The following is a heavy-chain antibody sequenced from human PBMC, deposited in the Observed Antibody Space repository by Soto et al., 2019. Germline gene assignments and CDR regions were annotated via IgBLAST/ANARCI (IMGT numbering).Heavy chain of an antibody. D-gene: IGHD3-10*01. V-gene: IGHV4-34*01. J-gene: IGHJ4*02. CDR3: ARDSSYYGSGSVPSNDY. CDR2: INHSGST. Sequence: SETLSLTCAVYGGSFSGYYWSWIRQPPGKGLEWIGEINHSGSTNYNPSLKSRVTISVDTSKNQFSLKLSSVTAADTAVYYCARDSSYYGSGSVPSNDYWGQGTLVTVSS. CDR1: GGSFSGYY.